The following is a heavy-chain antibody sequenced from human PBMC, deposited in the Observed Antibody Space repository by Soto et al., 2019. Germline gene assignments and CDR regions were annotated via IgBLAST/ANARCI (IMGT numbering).Heavy chain of an antibody. D-gene: IGHD6-6*01. V-gene: IGHV2-26*01. J-gene: IGHJ6*03. Sequence: QVTLKESGPVLVKPTEPLTLTCTVSGFSLSNARMGVSWIRQPPGKALEWLAHIFSTDEKSYSTSLKSRLTTSKDTSKSQVVLTMTNMDPVDTATYYCARIRSSIAARHYYYYYMDVWGKGTTVTVSS. CDR1: GFSLSNARMG. CDR2: IFSTDEK. CDR3: ARIRSSIAARHYYYYYMDV.